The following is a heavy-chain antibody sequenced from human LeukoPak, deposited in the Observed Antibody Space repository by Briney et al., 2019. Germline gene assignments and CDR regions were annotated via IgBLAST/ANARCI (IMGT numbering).Heavy chain of an antibody. Sequence: PGGSLRLSCAASGFTFSSYAMHWVRQAPGKGLEWVSGISGSGGSTYYADSVKGRFTIFRDNSENTLYLQMNSLRAEDTAVYHCANGWSPDYWGRGTLVTVSS. CDR1: GFTFSSYA. CDR2: ISGSGGST. D-gene: IGHD2-15*01. CDR3: ANGWSPDY. V-gene: IGHV3-23*01. J-gene: IGHJ4*02.